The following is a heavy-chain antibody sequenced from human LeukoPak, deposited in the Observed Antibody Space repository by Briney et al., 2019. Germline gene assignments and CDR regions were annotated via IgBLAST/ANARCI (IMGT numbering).Heavy chain of an antibody. CDR2: IIPIFGTA. CDR1: GGTFSSYA. J-gene: IGHJ1*01. Sequence: ASVKVSCKASGGTFSSYAISWVRQAPGQGLEWMGGIIPIFGTANYAQKFQGRVTITADESTSTAYMELSGLRSEDTAVYYCARGTFVVVPAGGFQHWGQGTLVTVSS. V-gene: IGHV1-69*13. D-gene: IGHD2-2*01. CDR3: ARGTFVVVPAGGFQH.